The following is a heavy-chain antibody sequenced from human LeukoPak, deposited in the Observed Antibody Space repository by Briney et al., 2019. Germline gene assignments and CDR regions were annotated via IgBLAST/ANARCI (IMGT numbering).Heavy chain of an antibody. J-gene: IGHJ4*02. CDR2: IQYDGSKK. CDR1: GFTFSSNG. D-gene: IGHD2-2*01. CDR3: ANFRRYCSSTSCPHGDY. V-gene: IGHV3-30*02. Sequence: PGGSLRLSCVASGFTFSSNGMHWVRQAPGKGLEWVTFIQYDGSKKYYADSVKGRFTISRDNSKNTLYLQMNSLRAEDTAVYYCANFRRYCSSTSCPHGDYWGQGTLVTVSS.